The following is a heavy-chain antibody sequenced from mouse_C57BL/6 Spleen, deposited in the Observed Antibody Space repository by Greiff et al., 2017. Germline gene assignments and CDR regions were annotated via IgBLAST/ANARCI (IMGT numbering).Heavy chain of an antibody. V-gene: IGHV14-2*01. J-gene: IGHJ2*01. Sequence: VQLKESGAELVKPGASVKLSCTASGFHIKDYYMHWVKQRTEQGLEWIGRIDPEDGETKYAPNFQGKATITADPSSNTAYLQLSSLTSEDTAVYYCARSPYYYGSSPDGYWGQGTTLTGSS. CDR3: ARSPYYYGSSPDGY. D-gene: IGHD1-1*01. CDR1: GFHIKDYY. CDR2: IDPEDGET.